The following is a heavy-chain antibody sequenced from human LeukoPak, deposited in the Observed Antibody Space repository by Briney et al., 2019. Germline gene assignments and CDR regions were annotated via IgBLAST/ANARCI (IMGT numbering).Heavy chain of an antibody. Sequence: RTGGSLRLSCAASGFTFSSYEMNWVRQAPGKGLEWVSYISSGGTTTHYADSVMGRFTISRDNSKNSIYLEMNSLRVEDTAVYYCARDLSRWHWKAWFDPWGQGTQVTVSS. CDR2: ISSGGTTT. CDR3: ARDLSRWHWKAWFDP. V-gene: IGHV3-48*03. D-gene: IGHD1-1*01. J-gene: IGHJ5*02. CDR1: GFTFSSYE.